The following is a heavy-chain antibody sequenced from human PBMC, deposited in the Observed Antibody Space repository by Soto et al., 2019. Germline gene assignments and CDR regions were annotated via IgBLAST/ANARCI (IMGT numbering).Heavy chain of an antibody. D-gene: IGHD6-13*01. V-gene: IGHV2-5*02. J-gene: IGHJ4*02. CDR2: IYWDDAK. CDR1: GFSLSTSGVD. Sequence: QITLKESGPTPVKPTQTLTLTCTLSGFSLSTSGVDVGWIRQPPGKALEWLALIYWDDAKRYSPSLKNRLTITTDTSTNQVVLTMTNMDPVDTATYYCVHIYSRSWYDYWGQGTLVTVSS. CDR3: VHIYSRSWYDY.